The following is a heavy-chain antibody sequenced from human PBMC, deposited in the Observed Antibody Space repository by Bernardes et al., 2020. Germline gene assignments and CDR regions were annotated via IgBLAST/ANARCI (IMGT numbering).Heavy chain of an antibody. CDR1: GGSVSSGSYY. D-gene: IGHD3-22*01. Sequence: SETLSLTCTVSGGSVSSGSYYWSWIRQPPGKGLEWIGYIYYSGSTNYNPSLKSRVTISVDTSKNQFSLKLSSVTAADTAVYYCARDILSSGLGYWGQGTLVTVSS. J-gene: IGHJ4*02. CDR2: IYYSGST. CDR3: ARDILSSGLGY. V-gene: IGHV4-61*01.